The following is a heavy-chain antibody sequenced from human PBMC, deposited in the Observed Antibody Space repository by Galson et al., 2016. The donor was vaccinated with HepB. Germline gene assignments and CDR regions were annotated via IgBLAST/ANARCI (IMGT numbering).Heavy chain of an antibody. D-gene: IGHD1-14*01. CDR1: GCIFTDYF. CDR2: IYPGDSDA. V-gene: IGHV5-51*01. CDR3: ARAGYNRRDFDY. Sequence: QSGAEVKKPGESLKISCKVSGCIFTDYFIAWVRQMPGKGLEWMGIIYPGDSDATYSPSFQGQVTIPADKSISSAYLQWRSLTASDAAMYYCARAGYNRRDFDYWGQGTLVTVSS. J-gene: IGHJ4*02.